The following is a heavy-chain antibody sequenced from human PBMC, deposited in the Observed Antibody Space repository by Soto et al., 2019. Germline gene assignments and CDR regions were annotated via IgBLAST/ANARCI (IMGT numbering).Heavy chain of an antibody. CDR2: IYYSGST. D-gene: IGHD6-13*01. Sequence: ETLSLTCTVSGGSVSSGSYYWSWIRQPPGKGLEWIGYIYYSGSTNYNPSLKSRVTISVDTSKNQFSLKLSSVTAADTAVYYCARRWSQNWFDPWGQGTLVTVSS. CDR1: GGSVSSGSYY. CDR3: ARRWSQNWFDP. V-gene: IGHV4-61*01. J-gene: IGHJ5*02.